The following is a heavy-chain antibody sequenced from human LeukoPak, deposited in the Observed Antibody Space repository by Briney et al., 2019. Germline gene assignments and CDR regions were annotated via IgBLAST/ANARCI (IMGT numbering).Heavy chain of an antibody. CDR3: ARLYGFYFDY. CDR1: AYNFTTYW. CDR2: IYPGDSDT. J-gene: IGHJ4*02. V-gene: IGHV5-51*01. D-gene: IGHD3-10*01. Sequence: GESLKISCKGSAYNFTTYWIGWVRQMPGKGLEWMGIIYPGDSDTRYSPSFQGQVTISADKSISTAYLQWSSLKASDSAMYYCARLYGFYFDYWGQGTLVTVSS.